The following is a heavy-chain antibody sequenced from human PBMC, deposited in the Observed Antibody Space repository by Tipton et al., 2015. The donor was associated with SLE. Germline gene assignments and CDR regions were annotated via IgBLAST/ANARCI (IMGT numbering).Heavy chain of an antibody. CDR1: GGSFSGYY. CDR3: ARGRYSSSSVYYYYYMDV. V-gene: IGHV4-34*01. Sequence: TLSLTCAVYGGSFSGYYWSWIRQTPGKGLEWIGEINHSGSTNYNPSLKSRVTISVDTSKNQFSLKLGSVTAADTAMYYCARGRYSSSSVYYYYYMDVWGKGTTVTVSS. D-gene: IGHD6-6*01. CDR2: INHSGST. J-gene: IGHJ6*03.